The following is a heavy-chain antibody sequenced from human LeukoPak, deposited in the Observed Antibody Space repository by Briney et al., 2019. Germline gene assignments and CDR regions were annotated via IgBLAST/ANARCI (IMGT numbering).Heavy chain of an antibody. CDR2: IYYSGST. CDR1: GGSISSTTYY. J-gene: IGHJ4*02. Sequence: PSETLSLTCTVSGGSISSTTYYWDWIRQPPGKGLEWIGTIYYSGSTNYNPSLKSRVTISVDTSKNQFSLKLSSVTAADTAVYYCARHAKNPYYDILTGYYRDPGFDYWGQGTLVTVSS. CDR3: ARHAKNPYYDILTGYYRDPGFDY. D-gene: IGHD3-9*01. V-gene: IGHV4-39*01.